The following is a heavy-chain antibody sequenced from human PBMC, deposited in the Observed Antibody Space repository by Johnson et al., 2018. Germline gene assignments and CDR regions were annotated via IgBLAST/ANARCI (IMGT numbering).Heavy chain of an antibody. J-gene: IGHJ4*02. CDR3: ARLYRGRTGPIDY. CDR2: IWDDGSNK. D-gene: IGHD3/OR15-3a*01. Sequence: QVQLVESGGGVVQXGRSLRLSCAASDFTFSSYGMHWVRQAPGRGLEWVAVIWDDGSNKYYADSVKGRFTISRDNSKNTLFLQLNSLRAEDTAVYYCARLYRGRTGPIDYWGQGTLVTVSS. CDR1: DFTFSSYG. V-gene: IGHV3-33*01.